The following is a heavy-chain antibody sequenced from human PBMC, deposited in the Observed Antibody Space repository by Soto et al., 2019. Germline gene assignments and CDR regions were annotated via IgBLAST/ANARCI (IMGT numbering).Heavy chain of an antibody. V-gene: IGHV4-34*01. CDR1: GGSFSGYY. Sequence: PSETLSLTCAVYGGSFSGYYWSWIRQPPGKGLEWIGEINHSGSTNYNPSLKSRVTISVDTSKNQFSLKLSSVTAADTAVYYCARYGGAIGMDVWGQGTTVTAP. CDR2: INHSGST. J-gene: IGHJ6*02. CDR3: ARYGGAIGMDV. D-gene: IGHD3-16*01.